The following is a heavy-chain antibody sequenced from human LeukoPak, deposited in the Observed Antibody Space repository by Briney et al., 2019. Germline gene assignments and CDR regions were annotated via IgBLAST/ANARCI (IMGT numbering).Heavy chain of an antibody. CDR3: ARGYRYSYGYEDWFDP. D-gene: IGHD5-18*01. Sequence: ASETLSLTCTVSGGSISSYYWSWIRQPPGKGLEWIGYIYYSGSTNYNPSLKSRVTISVDTSKNQFSLKLSSVTAADTAVYYCARGYRYSYGYEDWFDPWGQGTLVTVSS. CDR2: IYYSGST. J-gene: IGHJ5*02. V-gene: IGHV4-59*01. CDR1: GGSISSYY.